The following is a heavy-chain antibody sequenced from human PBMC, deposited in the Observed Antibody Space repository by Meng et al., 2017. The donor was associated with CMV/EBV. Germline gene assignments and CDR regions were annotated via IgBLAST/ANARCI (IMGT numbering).Heavy chain of an antibody. J-gene: IGHJ4*02. CDR3: AKGKGGCSSTSCYTACDY. D-gene: IGHD2-2*02. CDR1: GFTFSSYA. V-gene: IGHV3-23*01. Sequence: GESLKISCAASGFTFSSYAMSWVRQAPGKGLEWVSAISGSGGSTYYADSVKGRFTISRDNSKNTLYLQMNSLRAEDTAVYYCAKGKGGCSSTSCYTACDYWGQGTLVTVSS. CDR2: ISGSGGST.